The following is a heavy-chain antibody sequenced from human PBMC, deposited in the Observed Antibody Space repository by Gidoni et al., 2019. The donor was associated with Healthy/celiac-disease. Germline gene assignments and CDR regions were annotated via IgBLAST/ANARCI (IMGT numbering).Heavy chain of an antibody. CDR1: GFTFSNAW. CDR2: SKSKTDGGTT. V-gene: IGHV3-15*01. J-gene: IGHJ4*02. D-gene: IGHD6-19*01. Sequence: EVQLVESGGGLVKPGGSLRLSCAASGFTFSNAWMSWVRHAPGKGLEWVGRSKSKTDGGTTDYAAPVKGRFTISRDDSKNTLYLQMNSLKTEDTAVYYCTTETIAVADYWGQGTLVTVSS. CDR3: TTETIAVADY.